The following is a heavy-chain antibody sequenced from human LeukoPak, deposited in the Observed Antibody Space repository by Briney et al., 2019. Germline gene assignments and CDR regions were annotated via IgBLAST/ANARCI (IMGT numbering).Heavy chain of an antibody. CDR2: INPNSGGT. CDR3: AREIAAAADNWFDP. J-gene: IGHJ5*02. CDR1: GYTFTGYY. V-gene: IGHV1-2*02. Sequence: GASVKVSCKASGYTFTGYYMHWVQQAPGQGLEWMGWINPNSGGTNYAQKFQGRVTMTRDTSISTAYMELSRLRSDDTAVYYCAREIAAAADNWFDPWGQGTLVTVSS. D-gene: IGHD6-13*01.